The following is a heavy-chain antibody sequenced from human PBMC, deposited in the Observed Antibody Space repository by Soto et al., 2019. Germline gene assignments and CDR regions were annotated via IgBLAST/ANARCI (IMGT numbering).Heavy chain of an antibody. J-gene: IGHJ3*02. CDR1: AYTLSNYG. CDR3: ARDQESVLDYGDYGDAFDI. D-gene: IGHD4-17*01. CDR2: ISAYNGNT. Sequence: AGGKGSCPASAYTLSNYGITWVRQAPVQRLGWMGWISAYNGNTNYARKLQGRVTMTTDTSTSTAYMELRSLRSDDTAVYYCARDQESVLDYGDYGDAFDIWGQGTMVTVSS. V-gene: IGHV1-18*01.